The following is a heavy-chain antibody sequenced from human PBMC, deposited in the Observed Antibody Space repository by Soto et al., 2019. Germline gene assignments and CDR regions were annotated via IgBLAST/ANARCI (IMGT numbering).Heavy chain of an antibody. V-gene: IGHV3-48*03. D-gene: IGHD3-3*01. CDR1: GYTFKNHE. J-gene: IGHJ6*02. CDR2: ISNSGMTI. Sequence: GGSLRLSCAASGYTFKNHEMNWVRLAPGKGLEWIAYISNSGMTIDYADSVRGRFTISRDNAMYSMYLHMNSLRAEDTAVYFCARDADISMFGRDGMDVRGQGTAVTVSS. CDR3: ARDADISMFGRDGMDV.